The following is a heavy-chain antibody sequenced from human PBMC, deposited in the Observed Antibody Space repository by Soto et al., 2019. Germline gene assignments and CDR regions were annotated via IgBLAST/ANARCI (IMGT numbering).Heavy chain of an antibody. CDR1: GCSFTSYW. CDR3: ARLYSSSEASYYYYYYGMDV. J-gene: IGHJ6*02. D-gene: IGHD6-6*01. V-gene: IGHV5-51*01. CDR2: IYPGDSDT. Sequence: GESLKISCKGSGCSFTSYWIGWVRQMPGKGLEWMGIIYPGDSDTRYSPSFQGQVTISADKSISTAYLQWSSLKASDTAMYYCARLYSSSEASYYYYYYGMDVWGQGTTVTVSS.